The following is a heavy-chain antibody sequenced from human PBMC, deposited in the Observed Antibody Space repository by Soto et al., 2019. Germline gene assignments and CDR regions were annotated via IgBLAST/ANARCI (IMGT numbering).Heavy chain of an antibody. CDR1: GGSISSYY. Sequence: SETLSLTCTVSGGSISSYYWSWIRQPPGKGLEWIGYIYYSGSTNYNPSLKSRVTISVDTSKNQFSLKLSSVTAADTAVYYCARLSPTLDLLWFGEFPYYFDYWGQGTLVTVSS. V-gene: IGHV4-59*01. CDR2: IYYSGST. J-gene: IGHJ4*02. D-gene: IGHD3-10*01. CDR3: ARLSPTLDLLWFGEFPYYFDY.